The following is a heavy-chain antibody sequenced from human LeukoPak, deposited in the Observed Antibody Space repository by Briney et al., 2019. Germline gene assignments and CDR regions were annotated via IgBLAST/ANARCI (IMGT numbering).Heavy chain of an antibody. CDR3: AKVRYDSSGYQSPYFDY. CDR1: GFTVSSNY. CDR2: IYSGGST. V-gene: IGHV3-53*01. Sequence: GGSLRLSCAASGFTVSSNYMSWVRQAPGKGLEWVSVIYSGGSTYYADSVKGRFTISRDNSKNTLYLQMNSLRAEDTAVYYCAKVRYDSSGYQSPYFDYWGQGTLVTVSS. D-gene: IGHD3-22*01. J-gene: IGHJ4*02.